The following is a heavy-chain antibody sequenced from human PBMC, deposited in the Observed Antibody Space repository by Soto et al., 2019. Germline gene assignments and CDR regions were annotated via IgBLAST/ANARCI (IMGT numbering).Heavy chain of an antibody. CDR2: VGYSGDST. Sequence: GGSLRLSCAASGFTFSSYAMSWVRQAPGKGLDWVSTVGYSGDSTYYADSVKGRLTNSRDNSKNTLYLPMNSPRAEDTAVYYCAKDPMRSTNYYYYMDVWGKGTTVTVSS. D-gene: IGHD2-2*01. J-gene: IGHJ6*03. V-gene: IGHV3-23*01. CDR3: AKDPMRSTNYYYYMDV. CDR1: GFTFSSYA.